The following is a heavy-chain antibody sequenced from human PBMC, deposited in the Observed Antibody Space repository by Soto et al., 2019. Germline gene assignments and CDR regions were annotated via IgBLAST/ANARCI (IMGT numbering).Heavy chain of an antibody. CDR1: GFTFSDYY. CDR3: ATYYYGSGTSFDY. J-gene: IGHJ4*02. Sequence: HVQLVESGGGLVKPGGSLRLSCAASGFTFSDYYMTWIRQAPGKGLEWVSYIGTTVNTIYYADSVKGRFTISRDNAKNSLYLQMNSLRPDDTAVYYCATYYYGSGTSFDYWGPGNPGHRLL. CDR2: IGTTVNTI. V-gene: IGHV3-11*01. D-gene: IGHD3-10*01.